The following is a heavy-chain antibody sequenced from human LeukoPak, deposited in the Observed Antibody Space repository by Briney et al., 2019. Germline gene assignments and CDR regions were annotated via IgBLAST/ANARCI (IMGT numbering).Heavy chain of an antibody. CDR2: IWYDGSNK. V-gene: IGHV3-33*01. Sequence: PGRSLRLSCAASGFTFSSYGMHWVRQAPGKGLEWVAVIWYDGSNKYYADSVKGRFTISRDNSKNTLYLQMNSLRAEDTAVYYCARDAGATVGGGFDYWGQGTLVTVSS. J-gene: IGHJ4*02. D-gene: IGHD4-23*01. CDR1: GFTFSSYG. CDR3: ARDAGATVGGGFDY.